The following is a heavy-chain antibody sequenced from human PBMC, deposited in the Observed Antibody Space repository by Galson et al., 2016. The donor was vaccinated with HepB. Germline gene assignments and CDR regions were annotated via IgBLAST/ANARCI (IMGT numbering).Heavy chain of an antibody. V-gene: IGHV4-34*01. Sequence: SETLSLTCAVSGGSFSGYYWGWIRQSPGKGLEWIGEIHGHGGTVYNPSLKSRLTISGDTSKNQFSLKLRSVTAADTAVYYCARGSEDIWLLFYWGPGTQVTVSS. CDR3: ARGSEDIWLLFY. CDR1: GGSFSGYY. D-gene: IGHD5-18*01. CDR2: IHGHGGT. J-gene: IGHJ4*02.